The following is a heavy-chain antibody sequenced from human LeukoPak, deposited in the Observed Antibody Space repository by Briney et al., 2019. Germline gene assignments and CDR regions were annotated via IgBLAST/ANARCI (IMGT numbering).Heavy chain of an antibody. Sequence: GGSLRLSCAASGFTFSNFGMHWVRQAPGKGLEWVAFIRYDGSNKYYADSVKGRFTISRDNSKNTLYLQMNSLGAEVTAVYYCGRVAVAGTGSVQHWGQGTLVTVSS. V-gene: IGHV3-30*02. CDR1: GFTFSNFG. D-gene: IGHD6-19*01. J-gene: IGHJ1*01. CDR2: IRYDGSNK. CDR3: GRVAVAGTGSVQH.